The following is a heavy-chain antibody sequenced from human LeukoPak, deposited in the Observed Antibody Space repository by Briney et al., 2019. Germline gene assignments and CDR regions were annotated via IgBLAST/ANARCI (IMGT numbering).Heavy chain of an antibody. D-gene: IGHD2-21*02. V-gene: IGHV1-18*01. CDR1: GYTFTSYG. CDR2: ISAYSGNT. J-gene: IGHJ4*02. CDR3: ARDAVSTVTAGGTDY. Sequence: APVKVSCKASGYTFTSYGISWVRQAPGQGLEWMAWISAYSGNTKYAQKIQGRVTMTTDTSTSTAYMELRSLRSDDTAVYYCARDAVSTVTAGGTDYWGQGTLVTVSS.